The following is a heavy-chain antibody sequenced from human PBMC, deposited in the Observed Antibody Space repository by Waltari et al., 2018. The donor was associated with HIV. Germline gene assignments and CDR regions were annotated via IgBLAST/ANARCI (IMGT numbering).Heavy chain of an antibody. CDR2: INTFTNDT. CDR1: GYFFSTHA. J-gene: IGHJ1*01. D-gene: IGHD2-21*01. CDR3: ARDRDLKYDNVIALTY. V-gene: IGHV1-18*01. Sequence: HLEQSTGGVQMVGASVIVSCKTSGYFFSTHAISWLRWAPGRGLEWVGRINTFTNDTKSARRFQDIVTMSSDASTNTSYVELTRLTFDDSAIYYCARDRDLKYDNVIALTYWGQGTLVSVSS.